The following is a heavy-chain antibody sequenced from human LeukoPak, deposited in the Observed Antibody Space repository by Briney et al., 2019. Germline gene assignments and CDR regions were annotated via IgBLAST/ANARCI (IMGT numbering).Heavy chain of an antibody. Sequence: GGSLRLSCAASGFTFSIYSMNWVCQAPGKGLEWVSTIGSSSNYIYYADSVKGRFTISRDNAKNALYLQMNSLRDETAAVYYCGGGHADLRGSCYGRFDYWGQGTLVTVSS. CDR3: GGGHADLRGSCYGRFDY. V-gene: IGHV3-21*01. CDR2: IGSSSNYI. CDR1: GFTFSIYS. J-gene: IGHJ4*02. D-gene: IGHD2-2*01.